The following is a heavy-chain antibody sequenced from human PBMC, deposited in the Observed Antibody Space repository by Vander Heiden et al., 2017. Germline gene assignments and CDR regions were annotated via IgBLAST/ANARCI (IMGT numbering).Heavy chain of an antibody. J-gene: IGHJ6*02. Sequence: QVQLVQSGAEVKKPGASVKVSCKASGNTFTSYYMHWVRRAPGQGLEWMGIINPSGGSTSYAQKFQGRVTMTRDTSTSTVYRELSSLRSEETAVYYCARDVTSSARWYYYYGMDVWGHVTTVTVSS. D-gene: IGHD2-2*01. CDR1: GNTFTSYY. CDR3: ARDVTSSARWYYYYGMDV. CDR2: INPSGGST. V-gene: IGHV1-46*01.